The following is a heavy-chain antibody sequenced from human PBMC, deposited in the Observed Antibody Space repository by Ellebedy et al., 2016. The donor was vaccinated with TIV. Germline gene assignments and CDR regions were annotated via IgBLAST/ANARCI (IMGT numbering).Heavy chain of an antibody. V-gene: IGHV5-51*01. J-gene: IGHJ4*02. CDR1: GYSFTTYW. D-gene: IGHD1-14*01. CDR3: AKNRDYYFDY. Sequence: GESLKISCKGSGYSFTTYWIAWVRQMPGKGLECMGIIYPGDSDTRYSPSFQGQVTISADKSISTAYLQWSSLKASDTAMYYCAKNRDYYFDYWGQGTLVTVSS. CDR2: IYPGDSDT.